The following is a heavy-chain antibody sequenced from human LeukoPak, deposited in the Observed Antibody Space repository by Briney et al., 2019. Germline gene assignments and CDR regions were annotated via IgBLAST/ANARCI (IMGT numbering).Heavy chain of an antibody. Sequence: SGPTLVKSTQTLTLTCTFSGFSLRTGGMRVGWIRQPPGKALEWLARIDWDDDKFYSTSLKTRLSISKDTSKNQVVLTITNMDPVDTATYYCARIPPYSSGWYYFDYWGQGTLVTVSS. J-gene: IGHJ4*02. D-gene: IGHD6-19*01. CDR3: ARIPPYSSGWYYFDY. CDR2: IDWDDDK. CDR1: GFSLRTGGMR. V-gene: IGHV2-70*04.